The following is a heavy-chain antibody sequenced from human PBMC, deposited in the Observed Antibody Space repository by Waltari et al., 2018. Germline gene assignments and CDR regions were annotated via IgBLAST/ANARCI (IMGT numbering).Heavy chain of an antibody. V-gene: IGHV2-5*01. J-gene: IGHJ2*01. CDR1: GFSLSTSGVG. CDR2: IYWNDDK. CDR3: AHRASSWVNVGYFDL. D-gene: IGHD3-16*01. Sequence: QITLKESGPTLVKPTQTLTLTCTFSGFSLSTSGVGVGWIRQPPGKALEWLALIYWNDDKRYSPSLKSRLTITKDTSKNQVVLTMTNMDPVDTATYYCAHRASSWVNVGYFDLWGRGTLVTVSS.